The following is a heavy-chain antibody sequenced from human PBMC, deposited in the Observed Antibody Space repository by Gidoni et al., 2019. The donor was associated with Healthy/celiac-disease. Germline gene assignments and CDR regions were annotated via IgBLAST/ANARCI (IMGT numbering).Heavy chain of an antibody. CDR2: ITPFNGNT. J-gene: IGHJ5*02. Sequence: QMQLVQSGAEVKKTGSSVKVSCKASGYTFTYRYLHWVRQAPGQALEWMGWITPFNGNTNYAQKFQDRVTITRDRSMSTAYMELSSLRSEDTAMYYCARSGRAYYDFWSGYSGPWFDPWGQGTLVTVSS. CDR3: ARSGRAYYDFWSGYSGPWFDP. CDR1: GYTFTYRY. D-gene: IGHD3-3*01. V-gene: IGHV1-45*02.